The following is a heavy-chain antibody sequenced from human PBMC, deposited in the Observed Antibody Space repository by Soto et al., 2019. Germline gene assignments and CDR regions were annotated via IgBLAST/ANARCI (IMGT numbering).Heavy chain of an antibody. V-gene: IGHV3-21*01. CDR1: GFTFSSYS. CDR3: ARDPYYDFWTRGPRYFDY. J-gene: IGHJ4*02. D-gene: IGHD3-3*01. Sequence: EVQLMESGGGLVKPGGSLRLSCAASGFTFSSYSMNWVRQAPGKGLEWVSSISSSSSYIYYADSVKGRFTISRDNAKNSLYLQMNSLRAEDTAVYYCARDPYYDFWTRGPRYFDYWGQGTLVTVSS. CDR2: ISSSSSYI.